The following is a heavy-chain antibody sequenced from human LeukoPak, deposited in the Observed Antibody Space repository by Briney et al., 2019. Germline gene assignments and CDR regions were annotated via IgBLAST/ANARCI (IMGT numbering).Heavy chain of an antibody. Sequence: GGSLRLSCEASGFTLSDYYMSWIRQAPGKGLEWVATISYDEDNIYYADSVKGRFTISRDNSKDTLFLQMNSLKIEDTAIYYCEASWHYWGQGTLVTVSS. V-gene: IGHV3-30*03. J-gene: IGHJ4*02. CDR3: EASWHY. CDR2: ISYDEDNI. CDR1: GFTLSDYY. D-gene: IGHD1-26*01.